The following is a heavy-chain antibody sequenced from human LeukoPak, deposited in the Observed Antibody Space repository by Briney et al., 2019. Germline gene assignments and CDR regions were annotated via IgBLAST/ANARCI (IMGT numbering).Heavy chain of an antibody. V-gene: IGHV4-59*01. CDR3: ARDRIAAARAFDI. Sequence: SETLSLTCTVSGGSISSYYWSWIRQPPGKGLEWIGYIYYSGSTNYNPSLKSRVTISVDTSKNQFSLKLSFVTAADTAVYYCARDRIAAARAFDIWGQGTMVTVSS. D-gene: IGHD6-13*01. CDR1: GGSISSYY. CDR2: IYYSGST. J-gene: IGHJ3*02.